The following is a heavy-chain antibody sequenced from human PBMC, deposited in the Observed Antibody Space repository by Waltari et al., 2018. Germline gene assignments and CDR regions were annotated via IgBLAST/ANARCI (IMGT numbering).Heavy chain of an antibody. D-gene: IGHD6-19*01. Sequence: EVQLVESGGGLVQPGRSLRLSCAASGFTFADYAMPWVRQAPGKGLEWVSGISWNSGSIGYADSVKGRFTISRDNAKNSLYLQMNSLRAEDMALYYCAKDGSSGWYYFDYWGQGTLVTVSS. V-gene: IGHV3-9*03. CDR2: ISWNSGSI. CDR3: AKDGSSGWYYFDY. CDR1: GFTFADYA. J-gene: IGHJ4*02.